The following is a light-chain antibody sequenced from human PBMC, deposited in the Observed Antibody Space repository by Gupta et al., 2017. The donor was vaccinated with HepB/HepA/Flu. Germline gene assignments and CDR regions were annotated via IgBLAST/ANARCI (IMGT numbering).Light chain of an antibody. Sequence: EIVLMTPPGTLSLSPGERATLSCSASQSVSSSYLAWYQQKPGQAPRLLIYGASSRATGIPDRFSGSGSGTDFTLTISRLEPEDFAVYYCQQYGSSPETFGQGTKVEIK. V-gene: IGKV3-20*01. CDR1: QSVSSSY. CDR2: GAS. J-gene: IGKJ1*01. CDR3: QQYGSSPET.